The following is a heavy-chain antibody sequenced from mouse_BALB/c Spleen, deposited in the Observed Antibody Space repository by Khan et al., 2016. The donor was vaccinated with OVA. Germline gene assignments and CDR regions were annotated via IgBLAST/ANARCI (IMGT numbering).Heavy chain of an antibody. CDR1: GYSITSGYN. Sequence: EVQLQESGPDLEKPSQSLSLTCTVTGYSITSGYNWHWIRQFPGNKLEWMGYIHYSGRTNYKPSLKSRISITRDTSKNQFFLQLNSVTSEDTATYYCAGGFPTYWGQGTLVTVSA. CDR3: AGGFPTY. CDR2: IHYSGRT. J-gene: IGHJ3*01. V-gene: IGHV3-1*02.